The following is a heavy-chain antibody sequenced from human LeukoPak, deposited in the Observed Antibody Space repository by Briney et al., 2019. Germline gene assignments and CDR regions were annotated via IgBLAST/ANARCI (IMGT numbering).Heavy chain of an antibody. CDR1: GFTFXXXX. Sequence: PGGSXRLSCAASGFTFXXXXXXXXXQXPGKXLXXXXXXXWXXXXXXXADSVKGRXXXXXXNAKNSLYLQMDSLRAEDTALYFCASSRGXHTGRGGYFFDYWGQGTLVTVSS. D-gene: IGHD3-16*01. J-gene: IGHJ4*02. V-gene: IGHV3-9*01. CDR2: XXWXXXXX. CDR3: ASSRGXHTGRGGYFFDY.